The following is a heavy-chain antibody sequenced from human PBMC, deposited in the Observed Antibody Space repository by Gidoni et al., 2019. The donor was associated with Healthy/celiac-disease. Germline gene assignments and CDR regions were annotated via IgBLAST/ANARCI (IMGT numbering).Heavy chain of an antibody. V-gene: IGHV3-30*18. CDR3: AKSSRIWQLYGMDV. J-gene: IGHJ6*02. D-gene: IGHD6-6*01. CDR2: ISYDGSNK. Sequence: QVQLVESGGGVVQSGRSLRLSCAASGFTFSSYGMHWVREAPGKGLEWVAVISYDGSNKYYADSVKGRFTISRDNSKSTLYLQMNSLRAEDTAVYYCAKSSRIWQLYGMDVWGQGTTVTVSS. CDR1: GFTFSSYG.